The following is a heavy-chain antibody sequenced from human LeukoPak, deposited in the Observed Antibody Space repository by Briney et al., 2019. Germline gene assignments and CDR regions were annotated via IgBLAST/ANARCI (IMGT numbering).Heavy chain of an antibody. D-gene: IGHD3-10*01. Sequence: SGGSLRLSCAASGFTFSSYWMHWVRQAPGKGLVWVSRINSDGSSTSYADSVKGRFTISRDNAKNTLYLQMNSLRAEDTAVYYSARGGYYGSGSYSPRLDPWGQGTLVTVSS. CDR3: ARGGYYGSGSYSPRLDP. CDR1: GFTFSSYW. CDR2: INSDGSST. V-gene: IGHV3-74*01. J-gene: IGHJ5*02.